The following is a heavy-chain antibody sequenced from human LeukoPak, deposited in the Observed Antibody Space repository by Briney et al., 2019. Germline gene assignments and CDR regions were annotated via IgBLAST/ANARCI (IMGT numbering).Heavy chain of an antibody. D-gene: IGHD5-18*01. V-gene: IGHV3-15*01. CDR1: GFTFSSYA. CDR3: TTDDTAMVSLDY. CDR2: IKSKTDGGTT. Sequence: PGGSLRLSCAASGFTFSSYAMSWVRQAPGKGLEWVGRIKSKTDGGTTDYAAPVKGRFTISRDDSKNTLYLQMNSLKTEDTAVYYCTTDDTAMVSLDYWGQGTLVTVSS. J-gene: IGHJ4*02.